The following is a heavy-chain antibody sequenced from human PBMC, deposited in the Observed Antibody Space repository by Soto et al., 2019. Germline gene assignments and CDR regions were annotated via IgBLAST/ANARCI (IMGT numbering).Heavy chain of an antibody. Sequence: PGGSLRLSCVVSGFTSGFTFSNYAMNWVRQAPGKGLEQVAGISGSANIAYYADSVKGRFTISRDNSKNTLYLQMSSLRAEDTAVYYCVKDGAMVRGVSDAFDIRGQGTMVTVSS. CDR2: ISGSANIA. D-gene: IGHD3-10*01. V-gene: IGHV3-64D*06. CDR3: VKDGAMVRGVSDAFDI. J-gene: IGHJ3*02. CDR1: GFTFSNYA.